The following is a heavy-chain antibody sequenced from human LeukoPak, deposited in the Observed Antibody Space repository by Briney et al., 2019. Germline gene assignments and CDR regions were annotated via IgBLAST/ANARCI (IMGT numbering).Heavy chain of an antibody. J-gene: IGHJ4*02. V-gene: IGHV1-18*01. CDR2: TSAYSGNT. CDR3: ARVVVRGVIIQLGLQDFDY. CDR1: GYTFTSYG. D-gene: IGHD3-10*01. Sequence: GASVKVSCKASGYTFTSYGISWVRQAPGQGLEWMGWTSAYSGNTNYAQKLQGRVTMTTDTSTSTAYMELRSLRSDDTAVYYCARVVVRGVIIQLGLQDFDYWGQGTLVTVSS.